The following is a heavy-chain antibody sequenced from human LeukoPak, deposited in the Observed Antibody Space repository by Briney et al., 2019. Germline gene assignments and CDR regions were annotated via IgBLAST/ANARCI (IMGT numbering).Heavy chain of an antibody. Sequence: SETLSLTCTVSGGSITTNNYYWGWIRQPPGRGLEWIGRIYYSGSTYYNPSLKSRITISVDTSKNQFSLKLSSVTAADTAVYYCARSTGYYAPFDPWGQGTLVTVSS. CDR3: ARSTGYYAPFDP. CDR1: GGSITTNNYY. J-gene: IGHJ5*02. CDR2: IYYSGST. D-gene: IGHD3-9*01. V-gene: IGHV4-39*01.